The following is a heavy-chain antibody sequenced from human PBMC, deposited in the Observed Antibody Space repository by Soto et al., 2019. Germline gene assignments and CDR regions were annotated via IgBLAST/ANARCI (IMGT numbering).Heavy chain of an antibody. CDR3: ARGSRWTPFDY. CDR1: GFTFSSYA. J-gene: IGHJ4*01. CDR2: ITGTGANT. D-gene: IGHD1-1*01. Sequence: GGSLRLSCAASGFTFSSYAMSWVRQTPGKGLDWVSSITGTGANTFYADSMKGRFTISRDNSKNMLFLQINSLRADDTAEYYCARGSRWTPFDYWGQGTLVTVSS. V-gene: IGHV3-23*01.